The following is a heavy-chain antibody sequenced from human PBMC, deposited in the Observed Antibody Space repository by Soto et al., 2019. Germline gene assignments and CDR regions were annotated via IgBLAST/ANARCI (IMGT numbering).Heavy chain of an antibody. CDR1: GYSFTSYW. CDR2: IYPGDSDT. CDR3: ARLYGITGTTTAFAI. V-gene: IGHV5-51*01. D-gene: IGHD1-20*01. J-gene: IGHJ3*02. Sequence: HGESLKISCKGSGYSFTSYWIGWVRQMPGKGLEWMGIIYPGDSDTRYSPSFQGQVTISADKSISTAYLQWSSLKASDTAMYYCARLYGITGTTTAFAIWGQGTMVTVSS.